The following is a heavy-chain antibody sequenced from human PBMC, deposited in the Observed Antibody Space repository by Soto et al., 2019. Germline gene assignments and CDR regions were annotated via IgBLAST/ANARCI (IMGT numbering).Heavy chain of an antibody. CDR3: TTGYYDFWSGYSRDY. Sequence: EVQLVESGGGLVKPGGSLRLSCAASGFTFSNAWMSWVRQAPGKGLEWVGRIKSKTDGGTTDYAAPVKGRFTISRDDSKNTLYLQMNSLKTEDTAVYYCTTGYYDFWSGYSRDYWGQGTLVTVSS. CDR2: IKSKTDGGTT. CDR1: GFTFSNAW. J-gene: IGHJ4*02. V-gene: IGHV3-15*01. D-gene: IGHD3-3*01.